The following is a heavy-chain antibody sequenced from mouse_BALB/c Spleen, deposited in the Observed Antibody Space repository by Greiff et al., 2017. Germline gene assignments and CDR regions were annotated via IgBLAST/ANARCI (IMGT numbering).Heavy chain of an antibody. CDR2: IRNKANGYTT. CDR1: GFTFTDYY. D-gene: IGHD1-1*02. J-gene: IGHJ4*01. CDR3: ARDGWPRAMDY. V-gene: IGHV7-3*02. Sequence: EVKLMESGGGLVQPGGSLRLSCATSGFTFTDYYMSWVRQPPGKALEWLGFIRNKANGYTTEYSASVKGRFTISRDNSQSILYLQMNTLRAEDSATYYCARDGWPRAMDYWGQGTSVTVSS.